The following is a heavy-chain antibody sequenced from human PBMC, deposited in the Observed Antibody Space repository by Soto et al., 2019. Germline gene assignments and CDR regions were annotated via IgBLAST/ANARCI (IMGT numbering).Heavy chain of an antibody. Sequence: GVSLRLSCAASGFTFSDYYIHWIRRAPGKRLERFSYISVNVKIIQYAASARGRFTITRDNAENSVVLVTGSRGGEGAALYVSAREVDADFRPDFDYWGRGTLVTVSS. J-gene: IGHJ4*02. CDR2: ISVNVKII. CDR1: GFTFSDYY. CDR3: AREVDADFRPDFDY. D-gene: IGHD4-17*01. V-gene: IGHV3-11*01.